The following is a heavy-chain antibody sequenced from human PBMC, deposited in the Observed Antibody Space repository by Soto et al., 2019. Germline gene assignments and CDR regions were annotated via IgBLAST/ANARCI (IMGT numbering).Heavy chain of an antibody. V-gene: IGHV1-3*01. D-gene: IGHD3-22*01. CDR3: ARGPVGGYYDSSGYLTNFDY. Sequence: ASVKVSCKASGYTFTSYAMHWVRQAPGQRLEWMGWINAGNGNTKYSQKFQGRVTMTRDTSTSTVYMELSSLRSEDTAVYYCARGPVGGYYDSSGYLTNFDYWGQGTLVTVS. CDR2: INAGNGNT. CDR1: GYTFTSYA. J-gene: IGHJ4*02.